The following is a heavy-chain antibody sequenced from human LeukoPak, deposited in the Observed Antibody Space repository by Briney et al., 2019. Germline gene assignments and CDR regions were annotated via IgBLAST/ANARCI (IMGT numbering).Heavy chain of an antibody. CDR3: ATRNNWNYFDY. J-gene: IGHJ4*02. D-gene: IGHD1-20*01. CDR2: ISGSGGST. V-gene: IGHV3-23*01. Sequence: GGSLRLSCEASGFTFGNYAMNWVRQAPGKGLEWVSAISGSGGSTYYADSVKGRFTISRDNSKNTLYLQLNSLRAEDTAVYYCATRNNWNYFDYWGQGTLVTVSS. CDR1: GFTFGNYA.